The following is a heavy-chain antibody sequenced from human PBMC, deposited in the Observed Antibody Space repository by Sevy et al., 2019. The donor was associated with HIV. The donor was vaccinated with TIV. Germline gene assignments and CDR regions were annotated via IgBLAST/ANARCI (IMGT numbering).Heavy chain of an antibody. CDR2: ISVSGGST. Sequence: GGSLRLSCAASGFTFSSYAMSWVRQAPGKGLEWVSAISVSGGSTYYADSVKGRFTISRENSKNTLYLLMNSLRAEDTAVYYCAKVRTLGGYFDLFGKGEFDYWGQGTLVTVSS. D-gene: IGHD3-9*01. J-gene: IGHJ4*02. V-gene: IGHV3-23*01. CDR3: AKVRTLGGYFDLFGKGEFDY. CDR1: GFTFSSYA.